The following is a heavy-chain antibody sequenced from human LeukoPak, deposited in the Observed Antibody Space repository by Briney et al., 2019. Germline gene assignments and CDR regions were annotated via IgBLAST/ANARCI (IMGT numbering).Heavy chain of an antibody. CDR3: AREVSPYCGGDCYSPPPIDY. Sequence: GGSLRLSCAASGFTFSSYAMHWVRQAPGKGLEWVAVISYDGSNKYYADSVKGRFTISRDNPKNTLYLQMNSLRAEDTAVYYCAREVSPYCGGDCYSPPPIDYWGQGTLVTVSS. V-gene: IGHV3-30-3*01. J-gene: IGHJ4*02. CDR2: ISYDGSNK. D-gene: IGHD2-21*02. CDR1: GFTFSSYA.